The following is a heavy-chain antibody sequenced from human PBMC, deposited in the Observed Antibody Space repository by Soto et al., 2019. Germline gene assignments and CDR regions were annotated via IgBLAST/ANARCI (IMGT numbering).Heavy chain of an antibody. CDR2: ISGTDSST. Sequence: GGSLRLSCAASGFTFNTYAMSWVRQALGKGLEWVSAISGTDSSTYYADSVKGRFTISRDISKNTLYLQMNSLSAEDTALYYCAKDPGIGYFDYWGQGTLVTVSS. J-gene: IGHJ4*02. V-gene: IGHV3-23*01. CDR3: AKDPGIGYFDY. D-gene: IGHD3-3*02. CDR1: GFTFNTYA.